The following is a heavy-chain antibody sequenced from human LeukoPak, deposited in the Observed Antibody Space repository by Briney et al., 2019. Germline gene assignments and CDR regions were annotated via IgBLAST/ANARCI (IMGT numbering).Heavy chain of an antibody. D-gene: IGHD3-10*02. Sequence: SETLSLTCTVSGGSISSYYWSWIRQPPGKGLEWIGYIYYSGSTNYNPSLKSRVTISVDTSKNQFSLKLSSVTAADTAVYYCARSPRSLMMIGSWGQGTLVTVSS. CDR1: GGSISSYY. V-gene: IGHV4-59*01. CDR3: ARSPRSLMMIGS. CDR2: IYYSGST. J-gene: IGHJ4*02.